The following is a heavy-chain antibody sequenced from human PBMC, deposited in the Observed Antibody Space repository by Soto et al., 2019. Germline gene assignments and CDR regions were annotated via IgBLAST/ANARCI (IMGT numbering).Heavy chain of an antibody. CDR1: GFTFSSYA. J-gene: IGHJ3*02. CDR3: TRFHGGHDAFDI. CDR2: IRSKAYGGTT. V-gene: IGHV3-49*04. Sequence: SLRLSCAASGFTFSSYAMHWVRQAPGKGLEWVGFIRSKAYGGTTEYAASVKGRFTISRDDSKSIAYLQMNSLKTEDTAVYYCTRFHGGHDAFDIWGQGTMVTVSS.